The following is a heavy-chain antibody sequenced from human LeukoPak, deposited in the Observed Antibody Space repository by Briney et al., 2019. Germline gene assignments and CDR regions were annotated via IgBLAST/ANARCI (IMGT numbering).Heavy chain of an antibody. CDR3: ARSDYYDYRQIDF. D-gene: IGHD3-22*01. J-gene: IGHJ4*02. V-gene: IGHV4-39*01. CDR1: GDSISTSSYY. Sequence: SETLSLTCTVSGDSISTSSYYWGWIRQPPGKGLERLGSIYYSGISHYNPSLKRRVTIYVDTSRNQFSLHLYSVTAADTAVFYCARSDYYDYRQIDFWGQGTLVTVSS. CDR2: IYYSGIS.